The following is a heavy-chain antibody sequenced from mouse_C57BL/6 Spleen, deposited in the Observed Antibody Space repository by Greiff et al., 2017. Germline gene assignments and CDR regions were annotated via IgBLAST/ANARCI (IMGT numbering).Heavy chain of an antibody. D-gene: IGHD2-5*01. CDR1: GYAFSSSW. V-gene: IGHV1-82*01. CDR3: ASPYSNYDFDY. CDR2: IYPGDGDT. Sequence: QVQLKESGPELVKPGASVKISCKASGYAFSSSWMNWVKQRPGKGLEWIGRIYPGDGDTNYNGKFKGKATLTADKSSSTAYMQLSSLTSEDSAVYFCASPYSNYDFDYWGQGTTLTVSS. J-gene: IGHJ2*01.